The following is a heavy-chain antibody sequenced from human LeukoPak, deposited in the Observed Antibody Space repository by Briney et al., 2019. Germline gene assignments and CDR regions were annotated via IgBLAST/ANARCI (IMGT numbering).Heavy chain of an antibody. D-gene: IGHD3-16*01. V-gene: IGHV4-59*01. CDR3: ARGSTAYPYHFDY. CDR2: IHNIGST. J-gene: IGHJ4*02. CDR1: GDPISYYY. Sequence: SETLSLTCTVSGDPISYYYWTWIRQPPGKRLEWIGYIHNIGSTNYNPTLKSRVTISVDTSKNQFSLKLTSVTAADTAVYYCARGSTAYPYHFDYWGQGTQVTVSS.